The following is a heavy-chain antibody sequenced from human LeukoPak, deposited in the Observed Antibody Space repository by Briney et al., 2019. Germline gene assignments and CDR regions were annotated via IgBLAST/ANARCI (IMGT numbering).Heavy chain of an antibody. D-gene: IGHD1-26*01. CDR3: ATYSGNYNNFEY. CDR1: GGFISSYY. V-gene: IGHV4-59*08. Sequence: PSETLSLTCSFSGGFISSYYWSWIRQPPGKGLEWIGYIYYIGSTSYNPSLKSRVTISVDTSKNQFSLKLTSVTAADTAVYYCATYSGNYNNFEYWRQGTLVTVSS. CDR2: IYYIGST. J-gene: IGHJ4*02.